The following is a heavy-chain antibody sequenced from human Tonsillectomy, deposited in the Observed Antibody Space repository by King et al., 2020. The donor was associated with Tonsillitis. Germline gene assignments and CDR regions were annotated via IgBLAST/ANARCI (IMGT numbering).Heavy chain of an antibody. CDR1: GFTFSSYG. V-gene: IGHV3-30*03. D-gene: IGHD3-9*01. Sequence: VQLVESGGGVVQPGRSLRLSCAASGFTFSSYGMHGVRQAPGKGLEWVAVMSNDGSNKDYGDSVKGRFTISRDTSKNILYLQMNSLRPYDTAVYFCAREAYAIFALDDWGQGTLVTVSS. CDR3: AREAYAIFALDD. CDR2: MSNDGSNK. J-gene: IGHJ4*02.